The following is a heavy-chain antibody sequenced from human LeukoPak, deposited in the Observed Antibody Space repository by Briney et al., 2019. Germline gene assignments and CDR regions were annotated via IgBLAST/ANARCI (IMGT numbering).Heavy chain of an antibody. J-gene: IGHJ4*02. CDR1: GFSFSSYA. CDR2: SSGSGGST. D-gene: IGHD6-13*01. V-gene: IGHV3-23*01. CDR3: ARGRWYSSSTLDY. Sequence: PGGSLRLSCAASGFSFSSYAMSWVRQAPGKGLEWVSASSGSGGSTYYADSVKGRFTISRDNSTNTLYLQMNSLRAEDTAVYYCARGRWYSSSTLDYWGQGTLVTVSS.